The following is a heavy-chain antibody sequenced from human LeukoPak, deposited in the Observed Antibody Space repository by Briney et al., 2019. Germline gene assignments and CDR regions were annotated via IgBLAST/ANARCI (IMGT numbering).Heavy chain of an antibody. CDR3: ARAMVRGKNDAFDI. Sequence: PGGSLRLSCAASGFTVSSNYMSWVRQAPGKGLEWVPVIYSGGSTYYADSVKGRFTISRDNSKNTLYLQMNSLRAEDTAVYYCARAMVRGKNDAFDIWGQGTTVTVSS. V-gene: IGHV3-66*01. CDR1: GFTVSSNY. J-gene: IGHJ3*02. CDR2: IYSGGST. D-gene: IGHD3-10*01.